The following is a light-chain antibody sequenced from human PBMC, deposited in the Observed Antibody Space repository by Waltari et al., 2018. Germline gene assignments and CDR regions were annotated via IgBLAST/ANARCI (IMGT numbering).Light chain of an antibody. Sequence: EIVLTQSPGTLSLSPGDRTTLSCRASQSVSRTLAWYQKKPGQAPRLLIYEASSRATGIPDRFSGSGSGTDFSLTISRLEPEDFAVYYCQKYGTLPATFGQGTKVEIK. CDR3: QKYGTLPAT. V-gene: IGKV3-20*01. J-gene: IGKJ1*01. CDR2: EAS. CDR1: QSVSRT.